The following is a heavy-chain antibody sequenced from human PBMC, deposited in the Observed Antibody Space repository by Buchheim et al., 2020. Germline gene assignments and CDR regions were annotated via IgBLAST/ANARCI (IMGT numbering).Heavy chain of an antibody. D-gene: IGHD3-22*01. V-gene: IGHV4-30-2*01. CDR3: ARVGYYDSSGYYYNAFDI. CDR2: IYHSGST. J-gene: IGHJ3*02. Sequence: QLQLQGSGSGLVKPSQTLSLTCAVSGGSISSGGYSWSWIRQPPGKGLEWIGYIYHSGSTYYNPSLKSRVTISVDRSKNQFSLKLSSVTAADTAVYYCARVGYYDSSGYYYNAFDIWGQGT. CDR1: GGSISSGGYS.